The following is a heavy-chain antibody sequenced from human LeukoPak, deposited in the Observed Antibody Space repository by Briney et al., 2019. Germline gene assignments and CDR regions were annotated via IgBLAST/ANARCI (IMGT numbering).Heavy chain of an antibody. Sequence: SETLSLTCAVYGGSFSGYYWSWIRQPPGKGLEWIGEINHSGSTNYNPSLKSRVTISVDTSKNRFSQKLSSVTAADTAVYYCASDSSGQNHAVDYWGQGTLVTVSS. CDR3: ASDSSGQNHAVDY. D-gene: IGHD3-22*01. J-gene: IGHJ4*02. CDR2: INHSGST. CDR1: GGSFSGYY. V-gene: IGHV4-34*01.